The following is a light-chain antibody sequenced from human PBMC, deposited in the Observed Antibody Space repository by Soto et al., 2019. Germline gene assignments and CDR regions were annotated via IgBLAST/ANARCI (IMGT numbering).Light chain of an antibody. Sequence: EIVLTQSPATLSLSPGERATLSCRASQSVSSYLAWYQQKPGQAPRLLIYDASNRATGIPARFSGSGSGTDFTLTISGLEPEDFAVYYCQQYGSSLNFGGGTKV. CDR1: QSVSSY. J-gene: IGKJ4*01. CDR2: DAS. V-gene: IGKV3-20*01. CDR3: QQYGSSLN.